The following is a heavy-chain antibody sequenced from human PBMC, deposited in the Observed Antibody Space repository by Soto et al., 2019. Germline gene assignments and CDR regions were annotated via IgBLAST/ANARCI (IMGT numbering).Heavy chain of an antibody. CDR3: ATRLRYFDRFDP. Sequence: SVKVSCNASGGTLSSYTIIWVRQAPGQGLEWMGRIIPILGIANYAQKFQGRVTITADKSTSTAYMELSSLRSEDTAVYYCATRLRYFDRFDPWGQGTLVTVSS. J-gene: IGHJ5*02. D-gene: IGHD3-9*01. CDR1: GGTLSSYT. CDR2: IIPILGIA. V-gene: IGHV1-69*02.